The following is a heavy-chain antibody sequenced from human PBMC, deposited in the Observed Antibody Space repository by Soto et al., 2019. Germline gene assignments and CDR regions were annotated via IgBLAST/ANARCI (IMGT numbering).Heavy chain of an antibody. V-gene: IGHV4-39*01. D-gene: IGHD2-2*01. CDR2: IYYSGST. CDR3: ARQASPYRNIVEVSAPRAIDY. Sequence: SETLSLTCTVSGGSIRSSSYHWGWIRQPPGKGLEWIGSIYYSGSTYYNPSLKSRVTISVDTSKNQFSLKLSSVTAADTAVYYCARQASPYRNIVEVSAPRAIDYWGQGTLVTVSS. CDR1: GGSIRSSSYH. J-gene: IGHJ4*02.